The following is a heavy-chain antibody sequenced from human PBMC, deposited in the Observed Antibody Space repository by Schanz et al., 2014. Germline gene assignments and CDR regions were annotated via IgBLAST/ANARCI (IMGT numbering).Heavy chain of an antibody. CDR2: INLSGGST. J-gene: IGHJ4*02. V-gene: IGHV1-46*01. Sequence: QVQLVQSGAEVKKPGSSMKVSCKASGGTFTSYSMHWVRQAPGQGLEWMGIINLSGGSTNNAQKFQGRLTMTRDTSTSTVYMELSSLRSEDTAVYYCARDQSPYTNSSDVRYFDYWGQGTLVTVSS. CDR1: GGTFTSYS. CDR3: ARDQSPYTNSSDVRYFDY. D-gene: IGHD6-6*01.